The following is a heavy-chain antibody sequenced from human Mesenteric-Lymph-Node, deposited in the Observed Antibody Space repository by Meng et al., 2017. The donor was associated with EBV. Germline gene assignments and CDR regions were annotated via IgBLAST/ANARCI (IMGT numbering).Heavy chain of an antibody. Sequence: QVQLQESGPGLVKPSQTLSLQCTVSGGSISSGGFYWSWIRQHPGKGLEWIGYIYYSGSTYYNPSLRSRVAISIDTSKNQFSLKLTSVTAADTAVYFCARTNYGDYNWFDPWGQGTLVTVSS. CDR1: GGSISSGGFY. CDR3: ARTNYGDYNWFDP. CDR2: IYYSGST. D-gene: IGHD4-17*01. J-gene: IGHJ5*02. V-gene: IGHV4-31*03.